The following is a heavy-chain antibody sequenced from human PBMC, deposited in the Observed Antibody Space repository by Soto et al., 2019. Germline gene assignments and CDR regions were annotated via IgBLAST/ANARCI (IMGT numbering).Heavy chain of an antibody. D-gene: IGHD2-15*01. CDR1: GFTFDDYA. Sequence: GGSLRLSCTASGFTFDDYAMHWVRQGPGRGLEWVSGITWNSGKIAYADSVKGRFTNARDDDNNSLYLQMNSLRPEDTALYYCVKDSYADFHRVLSTAEYFFDYWGHGTLVTVSS. V-gene: IGHV3-9*01. CDR3: VKDSYADFHRVLSTAEYFFDY. J-gene: IGHJ4*01. CDR2: ITWNSGKI.